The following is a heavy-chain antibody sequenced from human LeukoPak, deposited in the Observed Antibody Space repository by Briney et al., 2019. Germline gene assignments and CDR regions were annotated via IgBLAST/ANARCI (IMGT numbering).Heavy chain of an antibody. Sequence: GGSLRLSYAASGFTVNSNYMNWVRQAPGKGLEWVSVVYSDDTTYYADSVKGRFTISRDNSKNTLYLQMNNLRAEDTAVYYCARGGGYYAIDYWGQGTLVTVSS. D-gene: IGHD1-26*01. CDR3: ARGGGYYAIDY. J-gene: IGHJ4*02. CDR2: VYSDDTT. V-gene: IGHV3-53*01. CDR1: GFTVNSNY.